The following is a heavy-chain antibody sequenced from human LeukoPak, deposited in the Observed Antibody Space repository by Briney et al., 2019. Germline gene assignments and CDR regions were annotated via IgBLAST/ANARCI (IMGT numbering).Heavy chain of an antibody. D-gene: IGHD2-2*01. CDR1: GFTVSSNY. CDR2: IYSGGST. V-gene: IGHV3-53*01. J-gene: IGHJ4*02. CDR3: ATVVVGLYYFDY. Sequence: GGSLRLSCAASGFTVSSNYMSWVRQAPGKGLEWVSVIYSGGSTYYADSVKGRFTISRDNSKNTLYLQMNSLRAEDTAVYYCATVVVGLYYFDYCGQGTLVTVSP.